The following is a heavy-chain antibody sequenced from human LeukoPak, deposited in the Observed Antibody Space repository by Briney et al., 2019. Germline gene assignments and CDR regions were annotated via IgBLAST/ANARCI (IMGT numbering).Heavy chain of an antibody. V-gene: IGHV1-24*01. CDR3: ATVGDSSGYLGYFDY. CDR1: GYTLTELS. Sequence: ASVKVSCKVSGYTLTELSMHWVRRAPGKGLEWMGGFDPEDGETIYAQKFQGRVTMTEDTSTDTAYMELSSLRSEDTAVYYCATVGDSSGYLGYFDYWGQGTLVTVSS. CDR2: FDPEDGET. D-gene: IGHD3-22*01. J-gene: IGHJ4*02.